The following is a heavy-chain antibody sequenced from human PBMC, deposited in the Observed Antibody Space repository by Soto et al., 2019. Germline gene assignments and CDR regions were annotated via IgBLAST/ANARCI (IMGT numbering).Heavy chain of an antibody. Sequence: ASVKVACKASGYTFTGYYMHWVRQAPGKGLEWVSGLSSSGGTTHYADSVKGRFTISRDNSKNTLFLQMNSLRAEDTAVYYCAKLPRGSSPENDYWGQGTLVTVSS. CDR3: AKLPRGSSPENDY. CDR2: LSSSGGTT. J-gene: IGHJ4*02. D-gene: IGHD6-6*01. CDR1: GYTFTGYY. V-gene: IGHV3-23*01.